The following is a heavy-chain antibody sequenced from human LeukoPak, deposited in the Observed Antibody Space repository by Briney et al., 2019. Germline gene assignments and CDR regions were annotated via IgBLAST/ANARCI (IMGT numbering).Heavy chain of an antibody. J-gene: IGHJ4*02. D-gene: IGHD3-3*01. CDR2: ILYDGSNK. V-gene: IGHV3-30*03. Sequence: GGSLRLSCVASGFTFSTYWMHWVRQAPGKGLEWVTIILYDGSNKYYADSVKGRFTISRDNSKNTVYLQMNSLTAEDTAVYYCARESSGGFDNWAQGTLVTVSS. CDR1: GFTFSTYW. CDR3: ARESSGGFDN.